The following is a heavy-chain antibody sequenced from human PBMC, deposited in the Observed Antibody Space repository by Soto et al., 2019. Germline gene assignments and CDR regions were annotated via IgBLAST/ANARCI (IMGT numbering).Heavy chain of an antibody. J-gene: IGHJ6*02. CDR2: IYYSGST. Sequence: SETLSLTCTVSGGSISSYYWSWIRQPPGKGLEWIGYIYYSGSTNYNPSLKSRVTISVDTSKNQFSLKLSSVTAADTAVHYCARIAARPTYYGMDVWGQGTTVTVSS. CDR1: GGSISSYY. CDR3: ARIAARPTYYGMDV. V-gene: IGHV4-59*01. D-gene: IGHD6-6*01.